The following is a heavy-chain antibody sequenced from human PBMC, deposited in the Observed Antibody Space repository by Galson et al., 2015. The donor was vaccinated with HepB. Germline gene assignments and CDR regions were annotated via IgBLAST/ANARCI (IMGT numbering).Heavy chain of an antibody. CDR2: ISGSDRST. CDR3: ATRKFPVVVVVANDD. V-gene: IGHV3-23*01. J-gene: IGHJ4*02. CDR1: GFTFSSYP. D-gene: IGHD2-15*01. Sequence: SLRLSCAASGFTFSSYPMSWVRQAPGKGLEWVSGISGSDRSTYYADSVKGRFTISRDNSKSTLYLQMNSLRAEDTAIYYCATRKFPVVVVVANDDWGQGTLVTVSS.